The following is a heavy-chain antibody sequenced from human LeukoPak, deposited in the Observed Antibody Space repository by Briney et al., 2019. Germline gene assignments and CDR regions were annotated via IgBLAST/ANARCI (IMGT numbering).Heavy chain of an antibody. D-gene: IGHD6-19*01. CDR2: IYYSGST. V-gene: IGHV4-59*01. Sequence: SETLSLTCTVSGGSISSYYWSWIRQPPGKGLEWIGYIYYSGSTNYNPSLKSRVTISVDTSKNQFSLKLSSVTAAATAVYYCARSLAYSSGFDYWGQGTLVTVSS. J-gene: IGHJ4*02. CDR1: GGSISSYY. CDR3: ARSLAYSSGFDY.